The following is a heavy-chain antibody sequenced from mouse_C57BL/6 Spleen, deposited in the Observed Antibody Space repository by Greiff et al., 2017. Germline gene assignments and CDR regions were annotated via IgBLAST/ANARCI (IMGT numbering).Heavy chain of an antibody. J-gene: IGHJ2*01. D-gene: IGHD2-2*01. CDR3: ARSASLWLRGFDY. V-gene: IGHV1-69*01. Sequence: VQLQQPGAELVMPGASVKLSCKASGYTFTSYWMHWVKQRPGQGLEWIGEIDPSDSYTNYNQKFKGKSTLTVDKSSSTAYMQLRSLTSEDSAVYYCARSASLWLRGFDYWGQGTTLTVSS. CDR2: IDPSDSYT. CDR1: GYTFTSYW.